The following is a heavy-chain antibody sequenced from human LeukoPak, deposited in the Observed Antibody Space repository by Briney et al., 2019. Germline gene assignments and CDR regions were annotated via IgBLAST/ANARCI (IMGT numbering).Heavy chain of an antibody. CDR3: ARVSSALVAAFDY. CDR2: ISSSGSTI. CDR1: GFTFSSYE. D-gene: IGHD5-18*01. J-gene: IGHJ4*02. V-gene: IGHV3-48*03. Sequence: GGSLRLSCAASGFTFSSYEMNWVRQAPGKGLEWVSYISSSGSTIYYADPVKGRFTISRDNAKNSLYLQMNSLRAEDTAVYYCARVSSALVAAFDYWGQGTLVTVSS.